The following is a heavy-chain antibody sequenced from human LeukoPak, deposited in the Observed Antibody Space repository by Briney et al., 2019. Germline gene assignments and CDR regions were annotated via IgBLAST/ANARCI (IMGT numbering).Heavy chain of an antibody. CDR3: ARVMGDYVWGSRPDY. D-gene: IGHD3-16*01. V-gene: IGHV3-64*01. Sequence: GGSLRLSCAASGFTFSSYAMHWVRQAPGKGLEYVSAISSNGGSTYYANSVKGRFTISRDNSKNTLYLQMGSLRAEDMAVYYCARVMGDYVWGSRPDYWGQGTLVTVSS. CDR2: ISSNGGST. CDR1: GFTFSSYA. J-gene: IGHJ4*02.